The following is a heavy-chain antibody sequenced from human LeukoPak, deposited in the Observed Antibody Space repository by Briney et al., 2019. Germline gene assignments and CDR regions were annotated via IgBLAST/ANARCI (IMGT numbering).Heavy chain of an antibody. CDR2: ISYDGSYK. J-gene: IGHJ4*02. CDR1: GFTFSSYG. CDR3: AKVGDYGDYALDY. D-gene: IGHD4-17*01. V-gene: IGHV3-30*18. Sequence: PGGSLRLSCAASGFTFSSYGMHWVRQAPGKGREWVAVISYDGSYKYYADSVKGRFTISRDNSKNTLYLQMNSLRAEDTAVYYCAKVGDYGDYALDYWGQGTLVTVSS.